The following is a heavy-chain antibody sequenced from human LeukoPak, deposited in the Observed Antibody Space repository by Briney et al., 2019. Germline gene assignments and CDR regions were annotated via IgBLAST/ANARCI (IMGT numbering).Heavy chain of an antibody. J-gene: IGHJ4*02. D-gene: IGHD4-17*01. Sequence: GGSLRLSCVASGFPFSSYWMTWVRQAPGKGLEWVANIKQDGSKKSYVDSVKGRFTISRDNAKNSLYLQMNSLRVGDTAVYYCARARAGDYTFDYWGQGALVTVSS. V-gene: IGHV3-7*01. CDR2: IKQDGSKK. CDR3: ARARAGDYTFDY. CDR1: GFPFSSYW.